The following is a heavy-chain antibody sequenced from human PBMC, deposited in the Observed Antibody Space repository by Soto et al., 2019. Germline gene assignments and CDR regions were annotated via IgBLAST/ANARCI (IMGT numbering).Heavy chain of an antibody. CDR2: VNNGGGGT. J-gene: IGHJ4*02. V-gene: IGHV3-23*01. Sequence: GGSLRLSCAASGFTFSNYAMTWVRQAPGKGPEWISTVNNGGGGTYYADSVKGRFTISRDNSKNTLYLQVSSLRAEDTAVYYCAKERLGRGIEYWGQGILVTVSS. CDR1: GFTFSNYA. CDR3: AKERLGRGIEY. D-gene: IGHD3-10*01.